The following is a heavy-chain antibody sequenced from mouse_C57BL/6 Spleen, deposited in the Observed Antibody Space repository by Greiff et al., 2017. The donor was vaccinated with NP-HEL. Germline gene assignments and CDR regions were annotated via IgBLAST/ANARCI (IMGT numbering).Heavy chain of an antibody. D-gene: IGHD4-1*01. V-gene: IGHV1-82*01. CDR1: GYAFSSSW. CDR3: VTGTWRVDY. Sequence: VKLQESGPELVKPGASVKISCKASGYAFSSSWMNWVKQRPGKGLEWIGRIYPGDGDTNYNGKFKGKATLTADKSSSTAYMQLSSLTSEDSAVYFCVTGTWRVDYWGQGTTLTVSS. CDR2: IYPGDGDT. J-gene: IGHJ2*01.